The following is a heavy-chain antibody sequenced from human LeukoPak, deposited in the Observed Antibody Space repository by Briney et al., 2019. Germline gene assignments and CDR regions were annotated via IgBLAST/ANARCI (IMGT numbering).Heavy chain of an antibody. CDR2: INWNGGST. J-gene: IGHJ3*02. CDR1: GFTFDDYG. D-gene: IGHD2-8*01. V-gene: IGHV3-20*04. CDR3: ARDVLAGGSEAFDI. Sequence: GGSLRLSCAASGFTFDDYGMSWVRQAPGKGLEWVSGINWNGGSTGYADSMKGRFTISRDNAKNSLYLQMNSLRAEDTALYYCARDVLAGGSEAFDIWGQGTMVTVSS.